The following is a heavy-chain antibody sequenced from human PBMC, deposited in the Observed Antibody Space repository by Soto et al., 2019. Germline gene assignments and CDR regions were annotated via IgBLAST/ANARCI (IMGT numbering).Heavy chain of an antibody. Sequence: ASVKVSCKASGYTFTSYGISWVRQAPGQGLEWMGIINPSGGSTSYAQKFQGRVTMTRDTSTSTVYMELSSLRSEDTAVYYCARAFEAVAGPFDYWGQGTLVTVSS. J-gene: IGHJ4*02. D-gene: IGHD6-19*01. CDR3: ARAFEAVAGPFDY. V-gene: IGHV1-46*01. CDR2: INPSGGST. CDR1: GYTFTSYG.